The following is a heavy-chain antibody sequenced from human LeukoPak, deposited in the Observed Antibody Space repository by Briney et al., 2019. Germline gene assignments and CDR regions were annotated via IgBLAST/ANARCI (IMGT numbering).Heavy chain of an antibody. J-gene: IGHJ5*02. CDR1: GFTFSRYW. Sequence: GGSLRLSCAASGFTFSRYWMSWVRQAPGKGLEWVANIKQDGSEKYYVDSVKGRFTISRDNAKNSLYLQMNSLRAEDTAVYYCAREVVTQENWFDPWGQGTLVTVSS. D-gene: IGHD4-23*01. V-gene: IGHV3-7*01. CDR2: IKQDGSEK. CDR3: AREVVTQENWFDP.